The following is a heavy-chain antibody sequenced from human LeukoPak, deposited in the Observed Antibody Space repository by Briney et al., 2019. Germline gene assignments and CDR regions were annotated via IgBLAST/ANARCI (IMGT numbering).Heavy chain of an antibody. V-gene: IGHV4-59*01. J-gene: IGHJ3*02. D-gene: IGHD1-1*01. CDR2: IYYSGST. CDR1: GGSISSYY. CDR3: AREQLGAAFDI. Sequence: SETLSLTCTVSGGSISSYYWSWIRQPPGKGLEWIGYIYYSGSTNYNPSLKSRVTVSVDTSKNQFSLKLSSVTAADTAVYYCAREQLGAAFDIRGQGTMVTVSS.